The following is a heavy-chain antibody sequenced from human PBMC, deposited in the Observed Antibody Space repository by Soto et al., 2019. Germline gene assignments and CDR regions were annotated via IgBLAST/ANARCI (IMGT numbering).Heavy chain of an antibody. D-gene: IGHD1-26*01. V-gene: IGHV3-23*01. Sequence: EVQLLESGGGLVQPAGSLRLSCAASGFTFNIYTMSWFRQAPGKGLEWVSRIFGNGRTTIYSASVKGRFTISRDNSLNAVYLQRISVRAEDTAIYYCAKDFTPESRWDIDYWGQGSLVTVSS. CDR3: AKDFTPESRWDIDY. J-gene: IGHJ4*02. CDR2: IFGNGRTT. CDR1: GFTFNIYT.